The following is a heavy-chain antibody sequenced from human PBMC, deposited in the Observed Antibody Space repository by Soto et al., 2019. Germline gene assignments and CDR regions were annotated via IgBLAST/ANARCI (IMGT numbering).Heavy chain of an antibody. D-gene: IGHD5-18*01. V-gene: IGHV3-30-3*01. J-gene: IGHJ6*02. CDR2: ISYDGSNK. CDR1: GFTFSSYA. Sequence: QVQLVESGGGVVQPGRSLRLSCAASGFTFSSYAMHWVRQAPGKGLEWVAVISYDGSNKYYADSVKGRFTISRDNSKNTLYLQMNSLRAEDTAVYYCARDGEMDTTYYYYGMDVWGQGTTVTVSS. CDR3: ARDGEMDTTYYYYGMDV.